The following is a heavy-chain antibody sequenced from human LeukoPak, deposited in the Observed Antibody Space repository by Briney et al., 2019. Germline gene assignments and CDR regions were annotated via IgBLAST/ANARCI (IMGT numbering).Heavy chain of an antibody. D-gene: IGHD3-9*01. J-gene: IGHJ4*01. V-gene: IGHV5-10-1*01. CDR2: IDPADSYT. CDR1: GYSFTSYW. Sequence: GESLKISYKGSGYSFTSYWISWVRQMPGKGLEWMGRIDPADSYTNYSPSFQGHVTISADTSINTAYLQWSSLQASDTAIYYCARHPDLTTFDYWGHGTLVTVSS. CDR3: ARHPDLTTFDY.